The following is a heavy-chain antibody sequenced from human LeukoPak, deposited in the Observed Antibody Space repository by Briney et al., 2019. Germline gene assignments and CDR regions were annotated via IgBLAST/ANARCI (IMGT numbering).Heavy chain of an antibody. CDR1: GGSIGTYY. CDR2: IYVTGT. Sequence: SETLSLTCTVSGGSIGTYYWSWIRQSPGKGLEWIGYIYVTGTRYNPYLQSRVTISVDRSRNQFFLKMSSVTAADRAVYYCARHIGGGIEDMDVWGKGTKVIVCS. V-gene: IGHV4-59*08. J-gene: IGHJ6*03. D-gene: IGHD3-16*02. CDR3: ARHIGGGIEDMDV.